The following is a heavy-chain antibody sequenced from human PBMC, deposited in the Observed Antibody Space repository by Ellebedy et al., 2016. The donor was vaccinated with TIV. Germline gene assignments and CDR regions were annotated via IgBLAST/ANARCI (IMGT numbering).Heavy chain of an antibody. CDR2: IWYDGNKK. V-gene: IGHV3-33*01. Sequence: PGGSLRLSCAASGFIFSSYGMHWVRQAPGKGLEWVAVIWYDGNKKDYADSVKGRFTISRDNSKNTLYLQMNSLRAEDTAVYYCARDLGYSYGHYGMDVWGQGTTVTVSS. CDR3: ARDLGYSYGHYGMDV. J-gene: IGHJ6*02. D-gene: IGHD5-18*01. CDR1: GFIFSSYG.